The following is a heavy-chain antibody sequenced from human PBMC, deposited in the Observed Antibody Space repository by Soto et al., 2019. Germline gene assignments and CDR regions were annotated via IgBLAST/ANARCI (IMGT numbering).Heavy chain of an antibody. J-gene: IGHJ5*02. CDR1: GFTYSTYT. CDR3: AKDNCISTSCYRLYNWFDP. CDR2: ISYDGNNK. Sequence: GGSLRLSCAASGFTYSTYTMHWVRQAPGKGLEWVAVISYDGNNKFYADSVKGRFTISRDSTKQTLYLQMNSLRPDDTAMYYCAKDNCISTSCYRLYNWFDPWGQGTLVTVSS. D-gene: IGHD2-2*01. V-gene: IGHV3-30-3*02.